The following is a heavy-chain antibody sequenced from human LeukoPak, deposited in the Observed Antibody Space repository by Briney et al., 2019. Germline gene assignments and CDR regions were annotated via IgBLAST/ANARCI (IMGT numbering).Heavy chain of an antibody. CDR2: CYYSRNT. CDR1: GDSIGSSDNY. D-gene: IGHD7-27*01. J-gene: IGHJ6*02. CDR3: ARTRWGAHHSGAEYYYSYVMDV. V-gene: IGHV4-39*01. Sequence: PSETLSLTCTVSGDSIGSSDNYWGWIRQPPGKGLEWIGSCYYSRNTYYNPSLKSRVTISVDTSKNQLSLTLTSVSAADTAVYYCARTRWGAHHSGAEYYYSYVMDVWGQGTTVTVSS.